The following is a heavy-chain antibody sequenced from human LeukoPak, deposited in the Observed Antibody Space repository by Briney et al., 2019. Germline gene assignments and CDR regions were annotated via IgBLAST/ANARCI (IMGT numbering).Heavy chain of an antibody. D-gene: IGHD6-19*01. CDR3: AKDHHPPLYSSGWYGTLDY. J-gene: IGHJ4*02. Sequence: SGGSLRLSCAASGFSFNNYAMSWVRQAPGKGLEWVSAIGDDGADTKYADSVKGRFTISRDNSKNTLYLQMNSLRAEDTAVYYCAKDHHPPLYSSGWYGTLDYWGQGTLVTVSS. V-gene: IGHV3-23*01. CDR2: IGDDGADT. CDR1: GFSFNNYA.